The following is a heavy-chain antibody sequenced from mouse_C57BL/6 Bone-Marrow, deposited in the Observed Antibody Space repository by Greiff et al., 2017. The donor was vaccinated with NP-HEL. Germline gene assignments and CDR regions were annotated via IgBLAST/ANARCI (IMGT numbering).Heavy chain of an antibody. CDR1: GYSITSGYY. Sequence: EVKVEESGPGLVKPSQSLSLTCSVTGYSITSGYYWNWIRQFPGNKLEWMGYISYDGSNNYNPSLKNRISITRDTSKNQFFLKLNSVTTEDTATYYCARGLRYRFAYWGQGTLVTVSA. CDR3: ARGLRYRFAY. D-gene: IGHD1-1*01. V-gene: IGHV3-6*01. J-gene: IGHJ3*01. CDR2: ISYDGSN.